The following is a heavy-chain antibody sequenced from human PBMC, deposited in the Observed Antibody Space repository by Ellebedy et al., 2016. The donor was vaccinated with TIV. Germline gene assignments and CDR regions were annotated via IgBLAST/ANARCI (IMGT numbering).Heavy chain of an antibody. D-gene: IGHD1-26*01. CDR1: GFTFGAYA. CDR3: AKDVAHGSYGGYYFDY. Sequence: GGSLRLXXAASGFTFGAYAMHWVRQAPGKGLEWVSVISWNSDNMCYADSVKGRFTISRDNAKNSLYLQMNSLRAEDTALYYCAKDVAHGSYGGYYFDYWGQGVLVTVSS. V-gene: IGHV3-9*01. J-gene: IGHJ4*02. CDR2: ISWNSDNM.